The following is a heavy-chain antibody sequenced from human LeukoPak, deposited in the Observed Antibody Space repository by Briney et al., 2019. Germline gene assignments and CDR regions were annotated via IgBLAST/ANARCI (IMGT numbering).Heavy chain of an antibody. V-gene: IGHV3-33*01. CDR3: ARSDYYDSSGDDYYYYYGMDV. CDR1: GFTFSSYG. J-gene: IGHJ6*02. Sequence: GRSLRLSCAASGFTFSSYGMHWVRQAPGKGLEWVAVIWYDGSNKYYADSVKGRFTISRDNSKNTLYLQMNSLRAEDTAVYYCARSDYYDSSGDDYYYYYGMDVWGQGTTVTVSS. CDR2: IWYDGSNK. D-gene: IGHD3-22*01.